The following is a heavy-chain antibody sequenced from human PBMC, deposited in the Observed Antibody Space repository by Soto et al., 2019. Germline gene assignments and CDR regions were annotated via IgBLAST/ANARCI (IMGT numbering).Heavy chain of an antibody. Sequence: PETLSLTCAVCGGSVSGHYWGWIRQPPGKGLEWIGEINHSGSTNYNPSLKSRVTISVDTSKNQFSLKLSSVTAADTAVYYCARGATYYYGSGSPNRPSWFDPWGQGTLVTVSS. D-gene: IGHD3-10*01. J-gene: IGHJ5*02. CDR3: ARGATYYYGSGSPNRPSWFDP. CDR2: INHSGST. CDR1: GGSVSGHY. V-gene: IGHV4-34*01.